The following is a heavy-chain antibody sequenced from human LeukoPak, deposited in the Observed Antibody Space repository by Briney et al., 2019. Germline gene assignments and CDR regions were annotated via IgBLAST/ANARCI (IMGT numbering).Heavy chain of an antibody. D-gene: IGHD1-26*01. CDR2: INPNSGVT. CDR3: ARGSIVGVTAAEFDY. Sequence: ASVRVSCKASGYTFTDSYIHWVRQAPGQGLEWMGWINPNSGVTKYAQKFQGRVTMTRDTSISTAYMELGRLRSDDTALYYCARGSIVGVTAAEFDYWGQGTLGTVS. V-gene: IGHV1-2*02. CDR1: GYTFTDSY. J-gene: IGHJ4*02.